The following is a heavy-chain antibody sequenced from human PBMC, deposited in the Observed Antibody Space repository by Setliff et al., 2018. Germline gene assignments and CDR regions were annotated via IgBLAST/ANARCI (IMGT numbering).Heavy chain of an antibody. J-gene: IGHJ4*02. CDR3: AASRAYTGAVEEWFLPKTFDF. V-gene: IGHV4-61*10. CDR1: GGSVSSTSHY. CDR2: IYVTEST. D-gene: IGHD3-10*01. Sequence: SETLSLTCNVYGGSVSSTSHYWNWIRQPAGKGLEWIGRIYVTESTKYNPSLKSRVTLSIDTSKNQFSLKLSSVTAADAALYYCAASRAYTGAVEEWFLPKTFDFWGQGSPVTGS.